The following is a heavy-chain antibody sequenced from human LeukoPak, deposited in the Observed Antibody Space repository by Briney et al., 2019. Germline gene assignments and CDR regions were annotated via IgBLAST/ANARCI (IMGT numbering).Heavy chain of an antibody. Sequence: SETLSLTCTVSGGSISSSSYYWGWIRQPPGKGLEWIGSIYYSGSTYYNPSLKSRVTISVDTSKNQFSLKLSSVTAADTAVYYCARQLRGNWKPAFDYWGQGTLVTVSS. CDR3: ARQLRGNWKPAFDY. V-gene: IGHV4-39*01. D-gene: IGHD1-20*01. J-gene: IGHJ4*02. CDR2: IYYSGST. CDR1: GGSISSSSYY.